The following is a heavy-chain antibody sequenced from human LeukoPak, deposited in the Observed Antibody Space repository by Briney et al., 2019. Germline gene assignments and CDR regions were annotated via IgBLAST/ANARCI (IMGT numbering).Heavy chain of an antibody. D-gene: IGHD6-19*01. CDR2: ISYDGSNK. V-gene: IGHV3-30-3*01. J-gene: IGHJ4*02. Sequence: GRSLRLSCAASGFTFSSYAMHWVRQAPGKGLEWVAVISYDGSNKYYADSVKGRFTISRDNSKNTLYLQMNSLRAEDTAVYYCARDIGSGWYNYFDYWGQGTLVTVSS. CDR1: GFTFSSYA. CDR3: ARDIGSGWYNYFDY.